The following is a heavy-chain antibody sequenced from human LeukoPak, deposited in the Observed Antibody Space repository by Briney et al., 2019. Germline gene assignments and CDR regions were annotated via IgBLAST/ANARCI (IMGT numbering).Heavy chain of an antibody. J-gene: IGHJ4*02. CDR3: AKDRGTWELLCCY. D-gene: IGHD1-26*01. Sequence: GGSLRLSCAASGFTFSSYGMHWVRQAPGKGLEWVAFIRYDGSNKYYADSVKGRFTISRDNSKNTLYLQMNSLRAEDTAVYYCAKDRGTWELLCCYWGQGTLVTVSS. CDR2: IRYDGSNK. V-gene: IGHV3-30*02. CDR1: GFTFSSYG.